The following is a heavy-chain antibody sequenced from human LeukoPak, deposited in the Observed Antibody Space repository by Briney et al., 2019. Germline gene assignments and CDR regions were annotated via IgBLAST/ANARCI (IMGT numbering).Heavy chain of an antibody. CDR3: ARGVILRFLEWYPHWFDP. CDR1: GGSISSSSYY. Sequence: PSETLSLTCTVSGGSISSSSYYWGWIRQPPGKGLEWIGSIYYSGSTYYNPSLKSRVTISVDTSKNQFSLKLSSVTAADTAVYYCARGVILRFLEWYPHWFDPWGQGTLVTVSS. J-gene: IGHJ5*02. D-gene: IGHD3-3*01. V-gene: IGHV4-39*07. CDR2: IYYSGST.